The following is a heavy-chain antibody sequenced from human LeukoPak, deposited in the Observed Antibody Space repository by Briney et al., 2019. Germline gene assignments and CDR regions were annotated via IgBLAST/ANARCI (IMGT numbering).Heavy chain of an antibody. CDR1: GFTFSNAW. CDR2: IWDDGTND. V-gene: IGHV3-33*08. D-gene: IGHD5-12*01. Sequence: GGSLRLSCAASGFTFSNAWMSWVRQAPGKGLEWVAVIWDDGTNDYYADSVKGRFTVSRDNTMNTLYLQVNSLTAEDTAVYYCARDWSRGNSGYVDHWGQGTLVTVSS. J-gene: IGHJ4*02. CDR3: ARDWSRGNSGYVDH.